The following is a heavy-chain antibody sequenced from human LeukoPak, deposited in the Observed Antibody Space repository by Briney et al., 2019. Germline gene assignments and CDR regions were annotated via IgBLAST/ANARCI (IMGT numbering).Heavy chain of an antibody. D-gene: IGHD3-10*01. J-gene: IGHJ3*02. Sequence: ASVKVSCKASGYTFTSYGISWVLQAPGQGLEWMGWISAYNGNTNYAQKLQGRVTMTTDTSTSTAYMELRSLRSDDTAVYYCARHGSGSYQVHDAFDIWGQGTMVTVSS. CDR1: GYTFTSYG. CDR3: ARHGSGSYQVHDAFDI. CDR2: ISAYNGNT. V-gene: IGHV1-18*01.